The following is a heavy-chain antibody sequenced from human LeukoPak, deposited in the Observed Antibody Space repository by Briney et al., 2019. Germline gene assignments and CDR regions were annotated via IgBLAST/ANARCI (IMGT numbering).Heavy chain of an antibody. CDR1: GYTFTSYY. Sequence: ASVKVSCKASGYTFTSYYMHWVRQAPGQGLEWMGIINPSGGSTSYAQKFQGRVTMTRDTSTSTVYMELSSLRSEDTAVYYCACIVGATDYYYGMDVWGQGTTVTVSS. V-gene: IGHV1-46*01. J-gene: IGHJ6*02. CDR3: ACIVGATDYYYGMDV. CDR2: INPSGGST. D-gene: IGHD1-26*01.